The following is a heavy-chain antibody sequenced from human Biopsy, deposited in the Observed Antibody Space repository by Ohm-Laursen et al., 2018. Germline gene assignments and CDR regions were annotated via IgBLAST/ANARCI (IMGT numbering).Heavy chain of an antibody. CDR3: ARGGFGLDGYNSP. CDR1: GGPLNSYY. J-gene: IGHJ5*02. V-gene: IGHV4-59*07. CDR2: IYYSGIA. Sequence: SDTLSLTCTVSGGPLNSYYWSWIRQPPGKGLEWIGYIYYSGIAANYNPSLKGRVTISVDTSKHQFSLGLTSATAADTAVYYCARGGFGLDGYNSPWGRGTLVIVSS. D-gene: IGHD5-24*01.